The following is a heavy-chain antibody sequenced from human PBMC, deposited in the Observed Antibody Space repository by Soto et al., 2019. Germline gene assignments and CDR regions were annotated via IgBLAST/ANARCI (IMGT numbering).Heavy chain of an antibody. J-gene: IGHJ4*02. Sequence: LTCTVSGGSISSNYWTWIRQPPGKGLEWIGYVYNSGSTNYNPSLKSRVTISEDTSKSQFSLKVNSMTAADTAVYYCARYRREAVAGYTLDNWGQGILVTVSS. CDR1: GGSISSNY. CDR3: ARYRREAVAGYTLDN. CDR2: VYNSGST. D-gene: IGHD6-13*01. V-gene: IGHV4-59*01.